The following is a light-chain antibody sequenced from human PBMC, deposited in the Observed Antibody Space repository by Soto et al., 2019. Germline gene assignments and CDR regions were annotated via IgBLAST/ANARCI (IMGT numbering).Light chain of an antibody. V-gene: IGLV2-11*01. CDR2: DVS. CDR1: SSDVGGYNY. J-gene: IGLJ1*01. Sequence: QPVLTQPRSVSGSPGQSVTISCTGTSSDVGGYNYVSWYQHHPGKAPKLMIYDVSKRPSGVPDRFSGSKSGNTASLTISGLQAEDEADYYCCSYAGSYTYVFGTGTKLTVL. CDR3: CSYAGSYTYV.